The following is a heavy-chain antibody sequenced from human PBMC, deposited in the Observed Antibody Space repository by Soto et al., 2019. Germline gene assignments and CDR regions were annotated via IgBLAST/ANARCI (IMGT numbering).Heavy chain of an antibody. J-gene: IGHJ4*02. CDR3: VRHLSMVRETGRLIDY. D-gene: IGHD3-10*01. Sequence: ESLKISCKGSGYSFTSYWISWVRQMPGKGLEWMGRIDPSDSYTNYSPSFQGHVTISADKSISTAYLQWSSLKASDTAMYYCVRHLSMVRETGRLIDYWGQGTLVTVSS. V-gene: IGHV5-10-1*01. CDR1: GYSFTSYW. CDR2: IDPSDSYT.